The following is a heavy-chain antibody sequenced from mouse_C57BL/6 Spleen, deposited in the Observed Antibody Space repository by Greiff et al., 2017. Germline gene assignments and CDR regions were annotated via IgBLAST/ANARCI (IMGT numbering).Heavy chain of an antibody. D-gene: IGHD3-3*01. CDR2: INPSTGGT. Sequence: VHVKQSGPELVKPGASVKISCKASGYSFTGYYMNWVKQSPEKSLEWIGEINPSTGGTTYNQKFKAKATLTVDKSSSTAYMQLKSLTSEDSAVYYCARGGWAYFDYWGQGTTRTVSS. CDR1: GYSFTGYY. V-gene: IGHV1-42*01. CDR3: ARGGWAYFDY. J-gene: IGHJ2*01.